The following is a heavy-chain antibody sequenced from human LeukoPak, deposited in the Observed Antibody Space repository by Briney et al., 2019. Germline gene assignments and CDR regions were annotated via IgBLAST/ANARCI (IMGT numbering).Heavy chain of an antibody. CDR2: ISGSGGST. CDR3: AKVSRFGELLEDY. CDR1: GFTFSSYA. J-gene: IGHJ4*02. Sequence: EGSLRLSCAASGFTFSSYAMSWVRQAPGKGLEWVSAISGSGGSTYYADSVKGRFTISRDNSKNTLYLQMNSLRAEDTAVYYCAKVSRFGELLEDYWGQGTLVTVSS. D-gene: IGHD3-10*01. V-gene: IGHV3-23*01.